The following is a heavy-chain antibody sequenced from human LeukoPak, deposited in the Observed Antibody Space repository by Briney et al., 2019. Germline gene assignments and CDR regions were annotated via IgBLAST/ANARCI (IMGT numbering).Heavy chain of an antibody. Sequence: GASVKVSCKASGYTFTSYYMHWVRQAPRQGLEWMGIINPSGGSTSYAQKFQGRVTMTRNTSISTAYMELSSLRSEDTAVYYCARGVSTLYSGYVANPEDNRDINWFDPWGQGTLVTVSS. CDR3: ARGVSTLYSGYVANPEDNRDINWFDP. J-gene: IGHJ5*02. CDR1: GYTFTSYY. D-gene: IGHD5-12*01. V-gene: IGHV1-46*01. CDR2: INPSGGST.